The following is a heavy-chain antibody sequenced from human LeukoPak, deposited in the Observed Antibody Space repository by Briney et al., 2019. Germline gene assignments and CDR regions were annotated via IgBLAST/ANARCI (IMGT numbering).Heavy chain of an antibody. CDR2: IFNGGST. D-gene: IGHD3-10*01. J-gene: IGHJ3*02. Sequence: SGTLSLTCTVSGGSISTFHWSWFRQPPGKGLEWIGFIFNGGSTNYNPSLKSRVIISEDTSKNQFSLKLRSVTAADTAVYFCARASAEVHDAFDIWGQGTLVTVSA. CDR3: ARASAEVHDAFDI. V-gene: IGHV4-59*01. CDR1: GGSISTFH.